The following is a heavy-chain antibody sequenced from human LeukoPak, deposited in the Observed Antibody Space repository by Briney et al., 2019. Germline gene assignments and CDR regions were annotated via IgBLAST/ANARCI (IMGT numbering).Heavy chain of an antibody. CDR3: ARGPGITMVRGVISYFDY. Sequence: SETLSLTCTVSGGSISSYYWSWIRQPAGKGLEWIGRIYTSGSTNYNPSLKSRVTMSVDTSKNQFSLKLSSVTAADTAVYYCARGPGITMVRGVISYFDYWGQGTLVTVSS. CDR2: IYTSGST. CDR1: GGSISSYY. D-gene: IGHD3-10*01. V-gene: IGHV4-4*07. J-gene: IGHJ4*02.